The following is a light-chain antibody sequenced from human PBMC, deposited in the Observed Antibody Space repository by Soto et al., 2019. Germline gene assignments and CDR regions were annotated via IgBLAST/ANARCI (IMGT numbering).Light chain of an antibody. Sequence: EIVMTQSPASLSVSPGDGATLSCRASQTVASNLAWYQQKPGQGPRLLIHGASTRAAGVPARFSGSGSGTDFTLTISSLQSEDFAVYYCQQYQNWYPQYTCGQGTKLQIK. CDR1: QTVASN. J-gene: IGKJ2*01. V-gene: IGKV3-15*01. CDR3: QQYQNWYPQYT. CDR2: GAS.